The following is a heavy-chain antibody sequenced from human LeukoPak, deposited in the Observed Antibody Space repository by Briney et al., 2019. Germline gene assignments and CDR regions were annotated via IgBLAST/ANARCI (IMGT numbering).Heavy chain of an antibody. CDR1: GGSVNSGSYY. J-gene: IGHJ4*02. V-gene: IGHV4-61*01. D-gene: IGHD1-26*01. CDR3: ARAAYSGSYHSDY. Sequence: LETLSLTCTVSGGSVNSGSYYWNWIRQPPGKGLEWIGYIYYSGSTNYNPSLKSRVTISVDTSKNQFSLKLSSVTAADTAVYYCARAAYSGSYHSDYWGQGTLVTVSS. CDR2: IYYSGST.